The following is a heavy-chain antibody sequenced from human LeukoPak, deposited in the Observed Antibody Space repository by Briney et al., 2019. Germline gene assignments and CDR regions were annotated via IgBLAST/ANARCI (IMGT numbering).Heavy chain of an antibody. Sequence: SETLSLTCAVYGGSFSGYYWSWIRQPPGKGLEWIGEINHSGSTNYNPTLTSRVTISVDTSKNQFSMKLSSVTAADTAVYYCARRNTNPQNYYGSGSAKTKIDYWGQRGPVAIAS. V-gene: IGHV4-34*01. D-gene: IGHD3-10*01. J-gene: IGHJ4*02. CDR1: GGSFSGYY. CDR3: ARRNTNPQNYYGSGSAKTKIDY. CDR2: INHSGST.